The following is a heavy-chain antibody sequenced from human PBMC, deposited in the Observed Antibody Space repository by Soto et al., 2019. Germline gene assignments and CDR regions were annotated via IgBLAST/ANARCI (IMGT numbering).Heavy chain of an antibody. D-gene: IGHD3-22*01. J-gene: IGHJ4*02. V-gene: IGHV1-8*02. CDR1: GGTFSSYA. CDR2: MNPNSGNT. CDR3: ARDLNVYDSSGYYIV. Sequence: ASLKVCCKASGGTFSSYAINWVRQATGQGLEWMGWMNPNSGNTGYAQKFQGRVTMTRNTSISTAYMELSSLRSEDTAVYYCARDLNVYDSSGYYIVWGQGTLVTVSS.